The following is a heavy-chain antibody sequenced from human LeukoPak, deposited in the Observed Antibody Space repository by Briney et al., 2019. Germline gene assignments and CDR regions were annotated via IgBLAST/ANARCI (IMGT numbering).Heavy chain of an antibody. CDR1: GGSFSGYY. CDR2: INHSGST. Sequence: SETLSLTCAVYGGSFSGYYWSWIRQPPGKGLEWIGEINHSGSTNYNPSLKSRVTISVDTSKNQFSLKLSSVTAADTAVYYCARADIVVVVAAAHDAFDIWGQGTMVTVSS. CDR3: ARADIVVVVAAAHDAFDI. V-gene: IGHV4-34*01. J-gene: IGHJ3*02. D-gene: IGHD2-15*01.